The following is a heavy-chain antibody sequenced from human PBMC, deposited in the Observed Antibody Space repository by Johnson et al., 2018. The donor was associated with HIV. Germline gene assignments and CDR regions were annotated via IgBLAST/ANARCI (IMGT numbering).Heavy chain of an antibody. Sequence: VQLVESGGGLIQPGGSPRLSCAVSGFTVSSNYMSWVRQAPGKGLEWVSVIYSGGNTYYADSVKGRFTISRDNSKNTLYLQMNSLRAEDTAVYFCARVGRPWLPRDAFDIWGQGTMVTVSS. CDR3: ARVGRPWLPRDAFDI. J-gene: IGHJ3*02. CDR1: GFTVSSNY. CDR2: IYSGGNT. V-gene: IGHV3-53*01. D-gene: IGHD6-19*01.